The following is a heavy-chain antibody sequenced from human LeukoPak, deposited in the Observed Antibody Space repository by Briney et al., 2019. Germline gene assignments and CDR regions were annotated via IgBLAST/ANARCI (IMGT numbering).Heavy chain of an antibody. CDR3: ARSSAYDFWSGYPHHIDY. V-gene: IGHV1-18*01. Sequence: ASVKVSCKASGYTFTSYGISWVRQAPGQGLEWMGWISAYNGNTNYAQKLQGRVTMTTDTSTSTAYMELRSLRSDDTAVYYCARSSAYDFWSGYPHHIDYWGQGTLVTVSS. J-gene: IGHJ4*02. CDR1: GYTFTSYG. CDR2: ISAYNGNT. D-gene: IGHD3-3*01.